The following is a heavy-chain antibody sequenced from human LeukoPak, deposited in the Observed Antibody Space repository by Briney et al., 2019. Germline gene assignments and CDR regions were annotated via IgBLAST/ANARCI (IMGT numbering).Heavy chain of an antibody. J-gene: IGHJ5*02. D-gene: IGHD2-2*01. Sequence: ASVKVSCKASGYTFTSYDINWVRQATGQGLEWMGWMNPNSGNTGYAQKFQGRVTMTRNTSISTAYMELSSLRSEDTAVYYCARRSSRVSAAPQGYNWFDPWGQGTLVTVSS. CDR2: MNPNSGNT. CDR1: GYTFTSYD. CDR3: ARRSSRVSAAPQGYNWFDP. V-gene: IGHV1-8*01.